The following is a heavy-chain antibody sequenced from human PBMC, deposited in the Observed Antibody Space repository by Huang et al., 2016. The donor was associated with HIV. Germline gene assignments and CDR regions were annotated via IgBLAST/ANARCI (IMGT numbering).Heavy chain of an antibody. D-gene: IGHD6-19*01. CDR2: IKSKTDGGTT. CDR3: TTESESSGWTMDHDAFDI. J-gene: IGHJ3*02. V-gene: IGHV3-15*01. CDR1: GFTFSNAW. Sequence: EVQLVESGGGLVKPGGSLRLSCAASGFTFSNAWMSWVRQAPGKGREWVGRIKSKTDGGTTDYAAPVKGRFTISRDDSKNTLYLQMNSLKTEDTAVYYCTTESESSGWTMDHDAFDIWGQGTMVTVSS.